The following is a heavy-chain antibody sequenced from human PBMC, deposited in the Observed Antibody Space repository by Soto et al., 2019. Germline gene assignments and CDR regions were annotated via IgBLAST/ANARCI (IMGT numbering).Heavy chain of an antibody. CDR3: GSYHFLALWTGSRHYMDV. D-gene: IGHD3-9*01. CDR2: INHSGTA. CDR1: GGSLSGYY. V-gene: IGHV4-34*01. J-gene: IGHJ6*03. Sequence: SETLSLTCAVYGGSLSGYYWSWVRQSPGKGLEWIGEINHSGTANYNPSLKTRVTISADASKHQFSLRLTSVTAADSAIYYCGSYHFLALWTGSRHYMDVWSRGTPVTVSS.